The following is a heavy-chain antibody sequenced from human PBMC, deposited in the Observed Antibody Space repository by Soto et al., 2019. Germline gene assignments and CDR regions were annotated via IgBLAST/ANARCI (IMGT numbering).Heavy chain of an antibody. CDR2: ISSSSSTI. CDR3: AFGEESGYYYYRMDV. CDR1: GLTFGRYS. Sequence: PGGSLRLSCAASGLTFGRYSMNWVRQAPGKGLEWVSYISSSSSTIYYADSVKGRFTISRDNAKNSLYLQMNSLRAEDTAVYYYAFGEESGYYYYRMDVWGQGTTVIVSS. D-gene: IGHD3-10*01. J-gene: IGHJ6*02. V-gene: IGHV3-48*01.